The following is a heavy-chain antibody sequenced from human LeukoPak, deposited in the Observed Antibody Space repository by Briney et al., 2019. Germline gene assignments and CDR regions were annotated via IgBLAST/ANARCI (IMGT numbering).Heavy chain of an antibody. J-gene: IGHJ4*02. CDR2: ISAYNGNT. Sequence: ASVKISCKASGYTFTSYGISWVRQAPGQGLEWMGWISAYNGNTNYAQKLQGRVTMTTDTSTSTAYMELRSLRSDDTAVYYCARDRGDGYKYRRVRVDYWGQGTLVTVSS. CDR3: ARDRGDGYKYRRVRVDY. D-gene: IGHD5-24*01. CDR1: GYTFTSYG. V-gene: IGHV1-18*01.